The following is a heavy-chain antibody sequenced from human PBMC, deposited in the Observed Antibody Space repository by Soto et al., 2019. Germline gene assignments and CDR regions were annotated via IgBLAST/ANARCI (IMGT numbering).Heavy chain of an antibody. CDR3: ARDFYGGYTYSPGDY. Sequence: EVQLVESGGGLVQPGGSLRLSCAASGFMFSAYWMSWVRQAPGKGLEWVANIHGDGGKIYYVDSVKGRFTISRDNAKRSLYLQMTSLSAEDTAVYYCARDFYGGYTYSPGDYWGQGALVAVSS. CDR1: GFMFSAYW. CDR2: IHGDGGKI. V-gene: IGHV3-7*01. D-gene: IGHD5-18*01. J-gene: IGHJ4*02.